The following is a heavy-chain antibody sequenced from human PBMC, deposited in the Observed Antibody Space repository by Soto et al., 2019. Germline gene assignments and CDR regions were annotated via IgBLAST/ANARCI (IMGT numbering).Heavy chain of an antibody. D-gene: IGHD6-6*01. CDR3: AKDAGSIAYNPFDY. Sequence: GGSLRLSCAASGFTFDDYAMHWVRQAPGKGLEWVSGISWNSGSIGYADSVKGRFTISRDNAKNSLYLQMNSLRAEDTALYYCAKDAGSIAYNPFDYWGQGILVTVSS. V-gene: IGHV3-9*01. CDR1: GFTFDDYA. CDR2: ISWNSGSI. J-gene: IGHJ4*02.